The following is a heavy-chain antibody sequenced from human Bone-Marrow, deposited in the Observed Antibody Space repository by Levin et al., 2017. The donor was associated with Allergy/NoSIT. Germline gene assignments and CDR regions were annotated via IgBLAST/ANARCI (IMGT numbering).Heavy chain of an antibody. D-gene: IGHD2-21*02. V-gene: IGHV1-69*06. J-gene: IGHJ4*02. Sequence: ASVKVSCKASGDTFSSESFSWVRQAPGQGLEWVGAIIPKYATQNYAQKFQDRVTIIADRSTRTAYMELGSLTSEDTAVYYCVFCGGDCYSEGTFDYWGQGTLVTVSS. CDR3: VFCGGDCYSEGTFDY. CDR1: GDTFSSES. CDR2: IIPKYATQ.